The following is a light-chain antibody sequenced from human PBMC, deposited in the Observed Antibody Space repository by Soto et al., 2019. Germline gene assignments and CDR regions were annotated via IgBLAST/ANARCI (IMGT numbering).Light chain of an antibody. V-gene: IGLV2-14*01. CDR1: SSDIGAYNY. J-gene: IGLJ1*01. CDR2: EVT. Sequence: QSVLTQPASVSGSPGQSIAISCTGTSSDIGAYNYVSWYQQHPGKAPKLMIHEVTNRPSGVSDRFSGSKSGNTAALTISGLQDDDEADYYCSSHTTCSPRVFGTGTKVTVL. CDR3: SSHTTCSPRV.